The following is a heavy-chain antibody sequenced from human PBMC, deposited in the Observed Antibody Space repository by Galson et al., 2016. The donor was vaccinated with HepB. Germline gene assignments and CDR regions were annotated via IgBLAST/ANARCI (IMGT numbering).Heavy chain of an antibody. CDR3: AREDWHFDL. CDR1: GFTFSSYV. CDR2: ISHDGSVT. V-gene: IGHV3-74*03. J-gene: IGHJ2*01. Sequence: SLRLSCAASGFTFSSYVMHWVRQTPGKGLVWVSRISHDGSVTTYADSVKGRFTISRDNAKNSLYLQMNSLRVEDTAIYYCAREDWHFDLWGRGTLVTVSS.